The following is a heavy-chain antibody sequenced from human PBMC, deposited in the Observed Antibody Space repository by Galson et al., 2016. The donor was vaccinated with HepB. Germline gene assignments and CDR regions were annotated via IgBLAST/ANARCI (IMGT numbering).Heavy chain of an antibody. D-gene: IGHD4-11*01. V-gene: IGHV3-23*01. CDR1: GFTFSSFV. CDR3: ATVLNSRGGDLFDN. J-gene: IGHJ4*02. CDR2: ISGSSTSI. Sequence: SLRLSCAASGFTFSSFVMSWVRQAPGKGLEWVSVISGSSTSINYADSVKGRFTISRDNSRNTLYMQMNSLRDDDTAVYYCATVLNSRGGDLFDNWGQGTLVTVST.